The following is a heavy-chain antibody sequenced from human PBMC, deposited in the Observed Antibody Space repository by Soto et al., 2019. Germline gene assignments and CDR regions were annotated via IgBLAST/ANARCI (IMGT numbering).Heavy chain of an antibody. CDR3: ARDRLRYNWNDFPYYYYGMDV. CDR2: ISYDGSNK. CDR1: GFTFSSYA. V-gene: IGHV3-30-3*01. J-gene: IGHJ6*02. D-gene: IGHD1-1*01. Sequence: GGSLRLSCAASGFTFSSYAMHWVRQAPGKGLEWVAVISYDGSNKYYADSVKGRFTISRDNSKNTLYLQMNSLKTEDTAVYYCARDRLRYNWNDFPYYYYGMDVWGQGTTVTVSS.